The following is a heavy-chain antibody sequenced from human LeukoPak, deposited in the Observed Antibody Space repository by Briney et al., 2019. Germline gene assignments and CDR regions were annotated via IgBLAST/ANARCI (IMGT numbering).Heavy chain of an antibody. J-gene: IGHJ4*02. Sequence: SETLSLTCTVSGGSISSYYWSWIRQPAGKGLEWIGRIYTSGSTNYNPSLKSRVTMSVDTSKNQFSLKLSSVTAADTAVYYCARVYSSSWCLDHYFDYWGQGTLVTVSS. V-gene: IGHV4-4*07. CDR2: IYTSGST. CDR1: GGSISSYY. CDR3: ARVYSSSWCLDHYFDY. D-gene: IGHD6-13*01.